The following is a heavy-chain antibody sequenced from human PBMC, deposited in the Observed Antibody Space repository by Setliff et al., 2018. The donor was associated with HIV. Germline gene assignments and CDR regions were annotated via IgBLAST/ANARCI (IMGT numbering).Heavy chain of an antibody. V-gene: IGHV3-48*01. D-gene: IGHD5-18*01. J-gene: IGHJ3*01. CDR2: IYTSSSTI. CDR3: ARREYNYVPRAFDL. Sequence: GGSLRLSCAASGFTFSSYWMHWVRQAPGKGLEWIAYIYTSSSTIHYGDSVKGRFTISRDNAKNSVYLQMNSLRAEDTAVYYCARREYNYVPRAFDLWGQGTMVTVSS. CDR1: GFTFSSYW.